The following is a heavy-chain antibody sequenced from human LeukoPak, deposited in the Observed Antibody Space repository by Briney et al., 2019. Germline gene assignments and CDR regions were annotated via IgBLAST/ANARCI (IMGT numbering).Heavy chain of an antibody. D-gene: IGHD6-19*01. CDR2: ISGSGGST. J-gene: IGHJ4*02. Sequence: GGSLRLSCAASGFTFSSYAMSWVRQAPGKGLEWVSAISGSGGSTYYADSVKGRFTISRDNSKNTLYLQMNSLRAEDTAVYYCAKRHGRIAVAGTPFDYWGQGTLVTVSS. CDR1: GFTFSSYA. V-gene: IGHV3-23*01. CDR3: AKRHGRIAVAGTPFDY.